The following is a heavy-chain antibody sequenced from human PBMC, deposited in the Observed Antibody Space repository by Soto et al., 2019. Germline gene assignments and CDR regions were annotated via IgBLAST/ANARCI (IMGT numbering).Heavy chain of an antibody. CDR3: ARGVGDGYPFDY. CDR1: GGTFSSYA. D-gene: IGHD1-26*01. CDR2: IIPIFGTA. Sequence: QVQLVQSGAEVKKPGSSVKVSCKASGGTFSSYAISWVRQAPGQGLEWMGEIIPIFGTANYAQKLQGRVTITADESTSTAYMDLSSLRAEDTAVYYCARGVGDGYPFDYWGQGTLVTVSS. V-gene: IGHV1-69*01. J-gene: IGHJ4*02.